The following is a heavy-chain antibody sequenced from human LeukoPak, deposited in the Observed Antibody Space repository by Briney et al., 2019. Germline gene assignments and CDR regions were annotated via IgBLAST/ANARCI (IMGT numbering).Heavy chain of an antibody. V-gene: IGHV1-46*01. Sequence: GASVKVSCKAFGYTFTSFYLHWVRQAPGQGLEWMGKINPSGGSTSYAQKFQGRVTMTRDTSTSTVYMELSSLRSEDTAVYYCARTMVDGGTNYWGQGSLVTVSS. CDR2: INPSGGST. J-gene: IGHJ4*02. CDR3: ARTMVDGGTNY. CDR1: GYTFTSFY. D-gene: IGHD1-1*01.